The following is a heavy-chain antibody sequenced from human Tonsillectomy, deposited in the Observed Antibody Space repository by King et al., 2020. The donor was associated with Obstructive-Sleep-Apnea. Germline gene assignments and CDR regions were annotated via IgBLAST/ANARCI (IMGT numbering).Heavy chain of an antibody. V-gene: IGHV3-15*01. Sequence: DVQLVESGGGLVKPGGSLRLSCAASGFTFSNAWMSWVRQAPGKGLEWVGRIKSKTDGGTTDYAAPVKGRFTISRDDSKNTLYLQMNSLKPEDTAVYYCTTDPYCGGDCLTTDYWGQGTLVPVSS. D-gene: IGHD2-21*02. CDR1: GFTFSNAW. CDR3: TTDPYCGGDCLTTDY. CDR2: IKSKTDGGTT. J-gene: IGHJ4*02.